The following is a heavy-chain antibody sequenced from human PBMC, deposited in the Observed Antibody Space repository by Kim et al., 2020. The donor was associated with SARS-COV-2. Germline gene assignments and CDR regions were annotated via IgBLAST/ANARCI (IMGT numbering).Heavy chain of an antibody. CDR2: IYYSGST. V-gene: IGHV4-39*01. D-gene: IGHD6-19*01. CDR1: GGSISSSSYY. Sequence: SETLSLTCTVSGGSISSSSYYWGWIRQPPGKGLEWIGSIYYSGSTYYNPSLKSRVTISVDTSKNQFSLKLSSVTAADTAVYYCARLQDVAVAGHYWGQGT. CDR3: ARLQDVAVAGHY. J-gene: IGHJ4*02.